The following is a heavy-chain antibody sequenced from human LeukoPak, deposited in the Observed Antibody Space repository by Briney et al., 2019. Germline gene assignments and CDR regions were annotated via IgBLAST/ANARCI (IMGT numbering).Heavy chain of an antibody. D-gene: IGHD5-12*01. CDR2: ISSSSSAI. CDR1: GFTFNYAW. J-gene: IGHJ4*02. V-gene: IGHV3-48*01. CDR3: ARVPTLSKGGYSGYDMYYFDY. Sequence: GGSLRLSCAASGFTFNYAWMSWVRQVPGKGLEWVSYISSSSSAIYYADSVKGRFTISRDNAKNSLYLQMNSLGAEDTAVYYCARVPTLSKGGYSGYDMYYFDYWGQGTLVTVSS.